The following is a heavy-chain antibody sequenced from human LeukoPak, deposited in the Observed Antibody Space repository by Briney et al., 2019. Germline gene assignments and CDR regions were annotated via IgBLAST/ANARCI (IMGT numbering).Heavy chain of an antibody. CDR2: IIPIFGTA. Sequence: SVKVSCKASGYRFTSYGISWVRQAPGQGLEWMGGIIPIFGTANYAQKFQGRVTITADESTSTAYMELSSLRSEDTAVYYCARVLDDSPTEYYFDYWGQGTLVTVSS. D-gene: IGHD3/OR15-3a*01. V-gene: IGHV1-69*13. J-gene: IGHJ4*02. CDR1: GYRFTSYG. CDR3: ARVLDDSPTEYYFDY.